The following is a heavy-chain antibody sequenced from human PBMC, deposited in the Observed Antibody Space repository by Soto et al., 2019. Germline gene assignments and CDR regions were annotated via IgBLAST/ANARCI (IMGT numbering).Heavy chain of an antibody. D-gene: IGHD2-15*01. J-gene: IGHJ5*02. Sequence: SETLSLTCTASGGSVSSGSYYWSWIRQPPGKGLEWIGYIYYSGSTNYNPSLKSRVNISVDTSKNQFSLKLSSVTAADTALFYCARDSVVAATGNNGFDPWGQGTLVTVSS. CDR2: IYYSGST. CDR3: ARDSVVAATGNNGFDP. CDR1: GGSVSSGSYY. V-gene: IGHV4-61*01.